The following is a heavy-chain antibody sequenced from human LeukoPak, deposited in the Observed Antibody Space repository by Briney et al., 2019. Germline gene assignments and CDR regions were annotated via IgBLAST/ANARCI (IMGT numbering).Heavy chain of an antibody. D-gene: IGHD3-10*01. Sequence: GGSLRLSCAASGFTFSNYRMNWVRLAPGKGLEWVSSISRSSSYISYADSVRGRFTISRDNAKKSLYLQMNSLRAEDTAVYYCARKRRYGSGSYYIFEFDYWGQGTLVTVSS. V-gene: IGHV3-21*01. CDR2: ISRSSSYI. J-gene: IGHJ4*02. CDR3: ARKRRYGSGSYYIFEFDY. CDR1: GFTFSNYR.